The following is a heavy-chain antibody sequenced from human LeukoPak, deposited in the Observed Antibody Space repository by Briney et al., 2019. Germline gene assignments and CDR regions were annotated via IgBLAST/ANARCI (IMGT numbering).Heavy chain of an antibody. J-gene: IGHJ4*02. CDR2: IYPGDSDT. D-gene: IGHD1-26*01. V-gene: IGHV5-51*01. CDR1: GYSFTNYW. Sequence: GESLKISCKGSGYSFTNYWIGWVRQMPGKGLEWMGIIYPGDSDTRYSPSFQGQVTISADKFLSTAYLQWSSLEASDNAVYYCARRDSGFEFFDYWGQGTLVTVSS. CDR3: ARRDSGFEFFDY.